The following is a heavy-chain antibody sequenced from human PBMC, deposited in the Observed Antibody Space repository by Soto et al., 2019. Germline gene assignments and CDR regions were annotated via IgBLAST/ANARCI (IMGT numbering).Heavy chain of an antibody. J-gene: IGHJ6*02. CDR1: GFSLSTSGVG. V-gene: IGHV2-5*02. D-gene: IGHD2-21*02. CDR3: IQSRCGGDCLQSYASHYYYGMDV. CDR2: IYWDDDK. Sequence: QITLKESGPTLVKPTQTLTLTCTFSGFSLSTSGVGVGWIRQPPGKALEWLALIYWDDDKRYSPSLRSRLTIRQDTSQTQVVLTMTNMDPVDTATYHCIQSRCGGDCLQSYASHYYYGMDVWGQGTTVTVSS.